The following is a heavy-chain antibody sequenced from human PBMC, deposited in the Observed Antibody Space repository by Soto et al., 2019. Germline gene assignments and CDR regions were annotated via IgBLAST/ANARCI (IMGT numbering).Heavy chain of an antibody. CDR2: VYYSGTT. Sequence: SETLSLTCSVSGGSVSDKTYYWSWIRQPPGKRLEWIGYVYYSGTTNYNPSLKSRVTISVDLSKNRFSLRLSSVTTADTALYYCARTTAVPNTLRSRYFFDYWGQGTLIAVSS. CDR3: ARTTAVPNTLRSRYFFDY. J-gene: IGHJ4*02. D-gene: IGHD4-17*01. CDR1: GGSVSDKTYY. V-gene: IGHV4-61*01.